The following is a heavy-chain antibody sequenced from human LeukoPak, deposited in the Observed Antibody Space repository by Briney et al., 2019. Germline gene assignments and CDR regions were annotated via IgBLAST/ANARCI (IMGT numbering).Heavy chain of an antibody. V-gene: IGHV3-49*03. D-gene: IGHD4-17*01. CDR3: TRGTYGDYLYYYYYMDV. CDR1: GFTFGDYA. Sequence: PGGSLRLSCTGSGFTFGDYAMSYFRQAPGKGLEWVGFIRSTACGGTTEYAASVKGRFTISRDDSKSIAYLQMNSLKTEDTAVYYCTRGTYGDYLYYYYYMDVWGKGTTVTVSS. CDR2: IRSTACGGTT. J-gene: IGHJ6*03.